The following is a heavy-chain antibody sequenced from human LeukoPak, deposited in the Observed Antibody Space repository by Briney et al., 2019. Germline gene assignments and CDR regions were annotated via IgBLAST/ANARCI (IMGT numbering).Heavy chain of an antibody. J-gene: IGHJ4*02. Sequence: ASVKVSCKSSGYTFTSYDINWVRQATGQGLEWMGWMNPNSGNTGYAQKFQGRVTMTRNTSISTAYMELSSLRSEDTAVYYCARGVAAAGKTFDYWGQGALVTVSS. D-gene: IGHD6-13*01. CDR1: GYTFTSYD. CDR2: MNPNSGNT. CDR3: ARGVAAAGKTFDY. V-gene: IGHV1-8*01.